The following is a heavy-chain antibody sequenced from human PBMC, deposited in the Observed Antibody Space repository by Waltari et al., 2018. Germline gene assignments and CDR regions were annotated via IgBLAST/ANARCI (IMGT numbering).Heavy chain of an antibody. Sequence: QVLLVQSGSALKKPGASVKISCKASGYTFTSFAINWVRQAPGQGLEWMGWINTNTGNTGYAQGFTVRIVLSMDTSVSTAYLQIRSLKTEDTALYYCARAVYGMDVWGQGTTVTVSS. V-gene: IGHV7-4-1*02. J-gene: IGHJ6*02. CDR2: INTNTGNT. CDR1: GYTFTSFA. CDR3: ARAVYGMDV.